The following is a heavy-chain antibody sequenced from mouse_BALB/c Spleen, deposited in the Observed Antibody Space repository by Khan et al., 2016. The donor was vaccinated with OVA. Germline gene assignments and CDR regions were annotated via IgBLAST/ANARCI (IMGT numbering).Heavy chain of an antibody. V-gene: IGHV2-9*02. D-gene: IGHD2-1*01. J-gene: IGHJ1*01. Sequence: VELVESGPGLVAPSQSLSITCTVSGFSLTSYGVHWVRQPPGKGLKWLGVIWTGGSTNYNSALMSRLSISKDNSKSQVFLKMNSLQTDDTAIYSCTRSYGNYGWYFDVWGAGTTVTVSS. CDR3: TRSYGNYGWYFDV. CDR2: IWTGGST. CDR1: GFSLTSYG.